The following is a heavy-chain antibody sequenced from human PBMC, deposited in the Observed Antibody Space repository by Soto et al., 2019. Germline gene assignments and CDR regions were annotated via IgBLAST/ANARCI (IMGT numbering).Heavy chain of an antibody. Sequence: QITLKESGPTLVKPTQTLTLTCTFSGFSFSTRGVGVAWIRQPPGKALEWLALIYWDDDEGYSPSLKSRLTSAKDTSKNQVVLTMTNVDPVDTATYYCAHRPRGYSYHFDYWGQGTLVTVSS. D-gene: IGHD5-18*01. CDR2: IYWDDDE. CDR1: GFSFSTRGVG. V-gene: IGHV2-5*02. J-gene: IGHJ4*02. CDR3: AHRPRGYSYHFDY.